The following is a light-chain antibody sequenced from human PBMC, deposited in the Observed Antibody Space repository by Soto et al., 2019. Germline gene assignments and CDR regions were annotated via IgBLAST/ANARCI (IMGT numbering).Light chain of an antibody. Sequence: QSVLTQPPSASGTPGQRAPFLCSGPSSTIGFNYVSWYQQLPGTAPKLLIYRNDQRPSGVPDRFSGSKSGTSASLAISGLRSEDEADYYCAAWDDSLSGWVFGGGTKLTVL. CDR2: RND. J-gene: IGLJ3*02. V-gene: IGLV1-47*01. CDR3: AAWDDSLSGWV. CDR1: SSTIGFNY.